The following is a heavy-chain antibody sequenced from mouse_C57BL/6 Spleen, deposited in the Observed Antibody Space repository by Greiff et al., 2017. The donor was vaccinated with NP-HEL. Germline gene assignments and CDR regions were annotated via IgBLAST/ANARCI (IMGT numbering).Heavy chain of an antibody. CDR3: TRETTVW. V-gene: IGHV1-15*01. Sequence: VKLVESGAELVRPGASVTLSCKASGYTFTDYEMHWVKQTPVHGLEWIGAIDPETGGTAYNQKFKGKAILTADKSSSTAYMELRSLTSEDSAVYYCTRETTVWWGQGTTLTVSS. J-gene: IGHJ2*01. CDR1: GYTFTDYE. CDR2: IDPETGGT. D-gene: IGHD1-1*01.